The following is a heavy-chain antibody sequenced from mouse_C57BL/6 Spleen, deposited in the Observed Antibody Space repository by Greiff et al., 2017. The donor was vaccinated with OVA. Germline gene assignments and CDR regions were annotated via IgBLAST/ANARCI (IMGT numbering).Heavy chain of an antibody. V-gene: IGHV1-52*01. CDR3: ARHSSGYGY. Sequence: QVQLQQPGAELVRPGSSVKLSCKASGYTFTSYWMPWVKQRPIQGLEWIGNIDPSDSETHYNQKFKDKATLTVDKSSSTAYMQLSILTSEDSAVYYCARHSSGYGYWGQGTTLTVSS. J-gene: IGHJ2*01. CDR2: IDPSDSET. CDR1: GYTFTSYW. D-gene: IGHD3-2*02.